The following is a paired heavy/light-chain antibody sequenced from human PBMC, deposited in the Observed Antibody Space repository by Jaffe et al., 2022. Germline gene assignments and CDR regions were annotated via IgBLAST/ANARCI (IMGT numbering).Light chain of an antibody. J-gene: IGLJ1*01. CDR2: DVS. CDR1: SSDVGGYNY. Sequence: QSALTQPASVSGSPGQSITISCTGTSSDVGGYNYVSWYQQHPGKAPKLMIYDVSNRPSGVSNRFSGSKSGNTASLTISGLQAEDEADYYCSSYTSSSTPRVFGTGTKVTVL. V-gene: IGLV2-14*03. CDR3: SSYTSSSTPRV.
Heavy chain of an antibody. J-gene: IGHJ4*02. V-gene: IGHV3-21*01. Sequence: EVQLVESGGGLVKPGGSLRLSCAASGFTFSSYSMNWVRQAPGKGLEWVSSISSSSSYIYYADSVKGRFTISRDNAKNSLYLQMNSLRAEDTAVYYCARDEVDYGDYEGTGAVTYYFDYWGQGTLVTVSS. CDR1: GFTFSSYS. CDR2: ISSSSSYI. D-gene: IGHD4-17*01. CDR3: ARDEVDYGDYEGTGAVTYYFDY.